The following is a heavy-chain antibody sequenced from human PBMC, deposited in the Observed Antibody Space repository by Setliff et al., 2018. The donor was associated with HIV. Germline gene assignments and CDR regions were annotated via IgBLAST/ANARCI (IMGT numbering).Heavy chain of an antibody. D-gene: IGHD2-8*02. CDR3: AKDLKTKYCVGGACYPLDS. V-gene: IGHV3-23*01. J-gene: IGHJ4*02. CDR1: GFTFSSYW. Sequence: PGESLKISCAASGFTFSSYWMHWVRQAPGKGLEWVSAISGSGGSTYYADSVKGRFTISRDNSKNTLYLEMNSLRAEDTAVYYCAKDLKTKYCVGGACYPLDSWGQGILVTVSS. CDR2: ISGSGGST.